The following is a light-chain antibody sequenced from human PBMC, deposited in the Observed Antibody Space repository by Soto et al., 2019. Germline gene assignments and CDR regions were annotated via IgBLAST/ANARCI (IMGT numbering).Light chain of an antibody. Sequence: TQSPSTLSGSVGDRVTITCRASQTISSWLAWYQQKPGQAPRLLMYGASSRATGIPDRFSGSGSGTDFTLTISRLEPEDFVVYFCQHYASSPYTFGQGTKLEIK. V-gene: IGKV3-20*01. J-gene: IGKJ2*01. CDR3: QHYASSPYT. CDR2: GAS. CDR1: QTISSW.